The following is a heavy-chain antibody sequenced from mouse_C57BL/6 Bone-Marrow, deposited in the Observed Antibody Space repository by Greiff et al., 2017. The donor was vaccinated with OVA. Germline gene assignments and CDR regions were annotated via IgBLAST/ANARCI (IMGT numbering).Heavy chain of an antibody. CDR2: IDPSDSYT. D-gene: IGHD1-1*01. V-gene: IGHV1-69*01. J-gene: IGHJ3*01. CDR3: AREDDYGSSWFAY. CDR1: GYTFTSYW. Sequence: VQLQQPGAELVMPGASVKLSCTASGYTFTSYWMHWVKQRPGQGLEWIGEIDPSDSYTNYNQTLKGQSTLTVDKSSNPAYLQLSCLTSEDSAVYYCAREDDYGSSWFAYWGQGTLVTVSA.